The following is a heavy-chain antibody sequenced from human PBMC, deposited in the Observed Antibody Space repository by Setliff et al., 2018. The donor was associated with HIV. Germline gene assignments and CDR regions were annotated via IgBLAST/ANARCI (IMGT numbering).Heavy chain of an antibody. CDR1: GNSFHSYA. Sequence: ASVKVSCKAPGNSFHSYAFSWVRQAPGQGLEWMGGIIPLFGSANYAQKFQGRVTITADESTSTVYMEVSGLRFEDTAVYFCAKDGPTVIEGSYMDVWGKGTTVTVSS. D-gene: IGHD4-4*01. CDR2: IIPLFGSA. V-gene: IGHV1-69*13. J-gene: IGHJ6*03. CDR3: AKDGPTVIEGSYMDV.